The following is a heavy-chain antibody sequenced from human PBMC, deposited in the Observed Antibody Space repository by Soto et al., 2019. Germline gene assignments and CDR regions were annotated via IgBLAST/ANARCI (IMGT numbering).Heavy chain of an antibody. D-gene: IGHD2-15*01. V-gene: IGHV4-39*01. CDR1: GGSISSSSYY. Sequence: TSETLSLTCAVSGGSISSSSYYWDWIRQPPGKGLEWIGTIYYTGTSNYNPSLKSRVTISVDTSKNQFSLNLSSVTAADTAVYYCARHAIGVVVPAPIRSWGQGSLVTVSS. CDR2: IYYTGTS. CDR3: ARHAIGVVVPAPIRS. J-gene: IGHJ4*02.